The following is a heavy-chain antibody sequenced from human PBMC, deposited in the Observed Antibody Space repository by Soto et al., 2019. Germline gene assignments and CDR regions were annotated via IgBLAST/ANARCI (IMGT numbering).Heavy chain of an antibody. D-gene: IGHD6-19*01. CDR2: IIPIFGTA. J-gene: IGHJ6*02. CDR1: GGTFSSYA. CDR3: AGSSGWSELDYYYYYGMDV. V-gene: IGHV1-69*13. Sequence: SVKVSCKASGGTFSSYAISWVRQAPGQGLEWMGGIIPIFGTANYAQKFQGRVTITADESTSTAYMELSSLRSEDTAVYYCAGSSGWSELDYYYYYGMDVWGQGTTVTVSS.